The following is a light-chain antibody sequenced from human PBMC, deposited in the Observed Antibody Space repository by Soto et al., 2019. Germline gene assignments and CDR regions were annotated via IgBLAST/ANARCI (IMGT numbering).Light chain of an antibody. CDR3: QQLNSYPYT. J-gene: IGKJ2*01. CDR2: AAS. V-gene: IGKV1-9*01. CDR1: QGIRSY. Sequence: IQLTQSPSSLSASVGDRVTITCRASQGIRSYLAWYQQKPGKAPKLLLYAASTLQSGVPSRFSGSGSGTDFTLTISSLHPEDFATYYCQQLNSYPYTFGQGTKLEIK.